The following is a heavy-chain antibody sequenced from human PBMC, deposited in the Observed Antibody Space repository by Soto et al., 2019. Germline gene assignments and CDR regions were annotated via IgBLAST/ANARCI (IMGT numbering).Heavy chain of an antibody. Sequence: HPGGSLRLSCAASGFTVSSNYMSWVRQAPGKGLEWVSVIYSGGSTYYADSVKGRFTISRDNSKNTLYLQMNSLRAEDTAVYYCARETRRIAVAGTTKYGMDVWGQGTTVTVSS. V-gene: IGHV3-66*01. D-gene: IGHD6-19*01. CDR1: GFTVSSNY. CDR3: ARETRRIAVAGTTKYGMDV. CDR2: IYSGGST. J-gene: IGHJ6*02.